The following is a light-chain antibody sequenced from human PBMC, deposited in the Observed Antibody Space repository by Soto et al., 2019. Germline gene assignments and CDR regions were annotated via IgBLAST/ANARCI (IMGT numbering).Light chain of an antibody. J-gene: IGKJ1*01. CDR2: GAS. Sequence: EIVLTQSPATLSSSPGERATLSCRASQSVTSNYLAWYQQKPGQAPRLLIFGASIRATGIPDRFSGSGSGTEFTLTISSLQSEDFAVYYCQQYNNWPQTFGQGTKVDIK. CDR1: QSVTSN. CDR3: QQYNNWPQT. V-gene: IGKV3D-15*01.